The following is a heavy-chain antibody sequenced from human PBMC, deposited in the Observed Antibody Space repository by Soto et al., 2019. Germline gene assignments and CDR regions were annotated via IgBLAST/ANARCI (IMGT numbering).Heavy chain of an antibody. Sequence: SRPTPVNATQPVTLACTFCWFSLSTREVGVGWIRQPPGKALEWLALIYWDDDKRYSPSLKSRLTITKDTSKNQVILTMTNMDPVDTATYYCAHKEGYSGYDQPLFDYWGQGTLVTVSS. V-gene: IGHV2-5*02. CDR1: WFSLSTREVG. J-gene: IGHJ4*02. CDR3: AHKEGYSGYDQPLFDY. CDR2: IYWDDDK. D-gene: IGHD5-12*01.